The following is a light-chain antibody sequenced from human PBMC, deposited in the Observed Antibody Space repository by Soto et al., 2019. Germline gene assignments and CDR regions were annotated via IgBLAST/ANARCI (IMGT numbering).Light chain of an antibody. J-gene: IGLJ2*01. CDR1: SSNFGSNT. CDR3: AAWDDSLNGVV. CDR2: SNN. Sequence: QSVVTQPPSASGTPGQGVTIFCSGSSSNFGSNTVNWYQQLPGTAPKLLMYSNNQRPSGVPDRFSGSKSGTSASLAISGLQSEDEADYYCAAWDDSLNGVVFGGGTKLTVL. V-gene: IGLV1-44*01.